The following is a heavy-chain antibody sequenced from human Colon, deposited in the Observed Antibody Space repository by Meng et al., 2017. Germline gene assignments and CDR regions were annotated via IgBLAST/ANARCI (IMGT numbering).Heavy chain of an antibody. CDR1: GFTFSLYA. CDR3: ARVGTARPFDY. V-gene: IGHV3-21*01. D-gene: IGHD1-1*01. CDR2: ITSSSNYI. J-gene: IGHJ4*02. Sequence: EVQLVESGGGLVKPVEPLRVTCEASGFTFSLYAINWVRQAPGEGLEWVASITSSSNYIHYSDSVKGRFTVSRDNARNSSYLQMDSLRAEDTAVYYCARVGTARPFDYWGQGTLVTVSS.